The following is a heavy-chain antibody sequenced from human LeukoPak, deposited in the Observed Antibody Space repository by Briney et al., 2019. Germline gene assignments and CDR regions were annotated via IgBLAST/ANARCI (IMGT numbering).Heavy chain of an antibody. CDR3: ARHYPAEDAFDI. CDR2: IDPSDSYT. Sequence: GEALQISCKGSGYSFTSYWISWVRRMPGKGVEGRGRIDPSDSYTNYSPSFKGRVTISADKSINTAYLQWSSLKASDTAMYYCARHYPAEDAFDIWGQGTMVTVSS. CDR1: GYSFTSYW. V-gene: IGHV5-10-1*01. J-gene: IGHJ3*02. D-gene: IGHD6-13*01.